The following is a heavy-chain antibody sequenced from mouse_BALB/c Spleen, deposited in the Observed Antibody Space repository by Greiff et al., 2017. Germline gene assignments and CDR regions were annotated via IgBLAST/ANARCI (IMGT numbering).Heavy chain of an antibody. J-gene: IGHJ2*01. Sequence: EVQLQQSGGGLVQPGGSRKLSCAASGFTFSSFGMHWVRQAPEKGLEWVAYISSGSSTIYYADTVKGRFTISRDNPKNTLFLQMTSLRSEDTAMYYCAREGGITTVYFDYWGQGTTLTVSS. D-gene: IGHD1-1*01. V-gene: IGHV5-17*02. CDR2: ISSGSSTI. CDR1: GFTFSSFG. CDR3: AREGGITTVYFDY.